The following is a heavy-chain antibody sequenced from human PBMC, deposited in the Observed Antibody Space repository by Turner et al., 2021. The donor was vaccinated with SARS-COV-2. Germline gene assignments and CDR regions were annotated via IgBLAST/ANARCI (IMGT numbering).Heavy chain of an antibody. D-gene: IGHD3-22*01. CDR2: ISGSGGST. V-gene: IGHV3-23*01. Sequence: EVQLLESGGGLVQPGGSLRLACAASGFTFSSYAMSWVRQAPGKGLEWVSGISGSGGSTYYADSVKGRFTISRDNSKNTLYQQMNSRRAEDTAVYYCAKAWRIVVLIHFDYWGQGTLVTVSS. CDR1: GFTFSSYA. CDR3: AKAWRIVVLIHFDY. J-gene: IGHJ4*02.